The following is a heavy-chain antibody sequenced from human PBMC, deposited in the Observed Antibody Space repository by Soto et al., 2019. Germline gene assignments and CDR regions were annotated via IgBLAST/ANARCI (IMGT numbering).Heavy chain of an antibody. D-gene: IGHD3-3*01. V-gene: IGHV3-21*01. J-gene: IGHJ6*02. CDR2: ISSSSSYI. CDR1: GFTFSSYS. Sequence: PGGSLRLSCAASGFTFSSYSMNWVRQAPGKGLEWVSSISSSSSYIYYADSVKGRFTISRDNAKNSLYLQMNSPRAEDTAVYYCARVAEGIFGVSMDVWGQGTTVTVSS. CDR3: ARVAEGIFGVSMDV.